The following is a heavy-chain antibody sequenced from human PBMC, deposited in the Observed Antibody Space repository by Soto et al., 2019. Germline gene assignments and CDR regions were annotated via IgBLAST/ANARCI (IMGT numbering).Heavy chain of an antibody. Sequence: QVQLVQSGAEVKKPGFSVKVSCKASGGTFSSYAISWVRQAPGQGLEWMGGIIPISETTNYAQKFQGRVTITADESKSTAYMELSSPRSEDTAVYYCARSQGSSTSLEIYYYYYYGMDVWGLGTTVTVSS. J-gene: IGHJ6*02. V-gene: IGHV1-69*01. CDR3: ARSQGSSTSLEIYYYYYYGMDV. CDR2: IIPISETT. D-gene: IGHD2-2*01. CDR1: GGTFSSYA.